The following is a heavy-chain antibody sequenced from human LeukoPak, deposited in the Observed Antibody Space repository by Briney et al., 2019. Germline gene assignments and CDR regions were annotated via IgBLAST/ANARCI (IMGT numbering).Heavy chain of an antibody. CDR3: ARHGDLQSIAGLWLFDY. J-gene: IGHJ4*02. D-gene: IGHD6-6*01. CDR1: GGSFSSYY. V-gene: IGHV4-59*05. Sequence: PSETLSLTCTVSGGSFSSYYWSWIRQPPGKGLQWIGSINYDGSTYYNPSLKSRATISVDTSKNQFSLKLSSATAAGTAVYYCARHGDLQSIAGLWLFDYWGQGARVTVSS. CDR2: INYDGST.